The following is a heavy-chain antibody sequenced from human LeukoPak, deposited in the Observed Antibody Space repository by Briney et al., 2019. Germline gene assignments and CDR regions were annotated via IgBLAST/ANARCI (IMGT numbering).Heavy chain of an antibody. Sequence: PSETLSLTCAVYGGSFSGYYWSWIRQPPGKGLEWIGEINHSGSTNYNPSLKSRVTISVDTSKNQFSLKLSSVTAADTAVYYCARQPITMVRGVIITSWGQGTLVTVSS. V-gene: IGHV4-34*01. CDR1: GGSFSGYY. CDR3: ARQPITMVRGVIITS. CDR2: INHSGST. D-gene: IGHD3-10*01. J-gene: IGHJ4*02.